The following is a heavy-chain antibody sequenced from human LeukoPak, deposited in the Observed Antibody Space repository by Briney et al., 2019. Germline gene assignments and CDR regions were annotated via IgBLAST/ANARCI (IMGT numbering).Heavy chain of an antibody. CDR3: ARWAGYASDWSGPFDD. D-gene: IGHD6-19*01. J-gene: IGHJ4*02. CDR2: INPNSGGT. Sequence: ASVKVSCKASGYTFTGHYMHWVRQAPGQGLEWMGWINPNSGGTKYAQEFQGRVTMTRDTSISTTYMELSSLRADDTAVYYCARWAGYASDWSGPFDDWGQGTLVTVSS. CDR1: GYTFTGHY. V-gene: IGHV1-2*02.